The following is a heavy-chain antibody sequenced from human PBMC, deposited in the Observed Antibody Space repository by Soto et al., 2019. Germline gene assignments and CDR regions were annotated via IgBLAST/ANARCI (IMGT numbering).Heavy chain of an antibody. J-gene: IGHJ6*02. Sequence: SETLSLTCTVSGGSIRSDHWSWIRQPPGKGLEWIGEINHSGSTNYNPSLKSRVTISVDTSKNQFSLKLSSVTAADTAVYYCARGRKVRGVIKGQVDYYYYGMDVWGQGTTVTVSS. D-gene: IGHD3-10*01. CDR2: INHSGST. CDR1: GGSIRSDH. V-gene: IGHV4-34*01. CDR3: ARGRKVRGVIKGQVDYYYYGMDV.